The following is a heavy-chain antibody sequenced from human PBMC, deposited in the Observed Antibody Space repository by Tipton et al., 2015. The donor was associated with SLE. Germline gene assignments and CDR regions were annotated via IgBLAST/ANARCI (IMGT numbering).Heavy chain of an antibody. CDR2: ISASGSNT. V-gene: IGHV3-23*01. CDR1: GFTFSLYA. J-gene: IGHJ4*02. CDR3: AKKAAHFDWLSLPHYFDY. D-gene: IGHD3-9*01. Sequence: SLSLSCAASGFTFSLYAMSWVRQTPGKGLEWVSAISASGSNTYFADSVKGRCTISRDNHKNTLFLQMNSLTADDTAVYYCAKKAAHFDWLSLPHYFDYWGRGTLVTVSS.